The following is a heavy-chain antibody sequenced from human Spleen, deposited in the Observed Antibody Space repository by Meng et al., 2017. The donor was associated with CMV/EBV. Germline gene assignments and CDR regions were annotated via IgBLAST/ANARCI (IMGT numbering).Heavy chain of an antibody. CDR2: IRSKANSYAT. CDR1: GFTFSGSA. D-gene: IGHD6-19*01. V-gene: IGHV3-73*01. J-gene: IGHJ4*02. CDR3: TRRQSSGRSGLDY. Sequence: GESLKISCAASGFTFSGSAMHWVRQASGKGLEWVGRIRSKANSYATAYAASVKGRFTISRDDSKNTAYLQMNSLKTEDTAVYYCTRRQSSGRSGLDYWGQGTLVTVSS.